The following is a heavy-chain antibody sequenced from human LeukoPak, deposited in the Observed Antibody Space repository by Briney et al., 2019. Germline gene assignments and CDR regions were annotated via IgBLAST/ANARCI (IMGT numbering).Heavy chain of an antibody. CDR3: AKEKGIAAAGTPADY. V-gene: IGHV3-23*01. J-gene: IGHJ4*02. D-gene: IGHD6-13*01. CDR1: GFTFSSYA. CDR2: ISGSGGST. Sequence: GGSLRLSCAASGFTFSSYAMSWVRQAPEKGLEWVSAISGSGGSTYYADSVKGRFTISGDNSKNTLYLQMNSLRAEDTAVYYCAKEKGIAAAGTPADYWGQGTLVTVSS.